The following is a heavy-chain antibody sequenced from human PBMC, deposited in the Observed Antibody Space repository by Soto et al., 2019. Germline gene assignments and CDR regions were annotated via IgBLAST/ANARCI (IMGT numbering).Heavy chain of an antibody. Sequence: EVQLVESGGGLVQPGGSLRLSCAASGFTFSDHQMDWVRQAPGKGLEWVGRTRNKANSYTTEYAASVKGRFTISRDDSKNSLYLQMNSLKTEDTAVYYCARVVGAPNWFDPWGQGTPVTVSS. CDR2: TRNKANSYTT. CDR1: GFTFSDHQ. D-gene: IGHD1-26*01. CDR3: ARVVGAPNWFDP. V-gene: IGHV3-72*01. J-gene: IGHJ5*02.